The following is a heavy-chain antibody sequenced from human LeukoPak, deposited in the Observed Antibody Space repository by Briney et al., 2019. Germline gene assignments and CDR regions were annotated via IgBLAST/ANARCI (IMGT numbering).Heavy chain of an antibody. V-gene: IGHV4-61*02. CDR3: ARLPSGAYSNYWGWFDP. Sequence: PSETLSLTCTVSGGSISSGSYYWSWIRQPAGKGLEWIGRIYTSGSTYFNPSLRSRVTISVDTSKNQFSLNLSSVTAADTAVYYCARLPSGAYSNYWGWFDPWGRGTLVTVSS. CDR2: IYTSGST. J-gene: IGHJ5*02. D-gene: IGHD4-11*01. CDR1: GGSISSGSYY.